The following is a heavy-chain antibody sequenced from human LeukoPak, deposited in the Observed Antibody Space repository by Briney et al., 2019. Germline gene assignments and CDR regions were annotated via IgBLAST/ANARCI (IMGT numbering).Heavy chain of an antibody. J-gene: IGHJ4*02. CDR1: GGSISSSSYY. Sequence: SETLSLTCTVSGGSISSSSYYWGWIRQPPGKGLEWIGSIYYSGSTYHNPSLKSRVTISVDTSKNQFSLKLSSVTAADTAVYYCARRPSGGLRYFDWDYWGQGTLVTVSS. CDR3: ARRPSGGLRYFDWDY. V-gene: IGHV4-39*01. D-gene: IGHD3-9*01. CDR2: IYYSGST.